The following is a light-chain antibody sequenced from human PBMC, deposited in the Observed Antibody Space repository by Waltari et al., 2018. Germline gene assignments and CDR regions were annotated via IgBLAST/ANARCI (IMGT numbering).Light chain of an antibody. V-gene: IGLV1-47*01. J-gene: IGLJ3*02. CDR3: APWDDSLSGWV. CDR1: SSNIGNNY. CDR2: RNN. Sequence: QSVLTQPPSASGAPGQRVTISCSGSSSNIGNNYVSWYQQLPGTVPKLLIYRNNQRASGVPDRFAGSTSGTSASLAISGLRSEDEAYYYCAPWDDSLSGWVFGGGTKLTVL.